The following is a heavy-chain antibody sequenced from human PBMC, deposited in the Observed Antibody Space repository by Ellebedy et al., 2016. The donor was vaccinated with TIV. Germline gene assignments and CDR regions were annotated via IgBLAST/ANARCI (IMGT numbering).Heavy chain of an antibody. V-gene: IGHV3-23*01. Sequence: GESLKISXAASGFTFSSYAMSWLRQPPGKRLEWVSAISGTAADTNYSYYADSVKGRFTISRDNSQNTLYLQMSGLRAEDTATYYCAQEDREHSFGRAWGQGTLVTVSS. CDR3: AQEDREHSFGRA. D-gene: IGHD5-18*01. CDR1: GFTFSSYA. CDR2: ISGTAADTNYS. J-gene: IGHJ4*02.